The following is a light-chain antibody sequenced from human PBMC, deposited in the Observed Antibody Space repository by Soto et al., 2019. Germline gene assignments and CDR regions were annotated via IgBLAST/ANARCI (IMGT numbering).Light chain of an antibody. V-gene: IGKV3-20*01. J-gene: IGKJ1*01. CDR3: QQYGTSFWT. Sequence: EIGLTQSPGTLSLSPGERATLSCRTSQSVSSSYIAWYQQKPGQAPRLLIYGASSRATGIPDRFSGSGSGTDFTLTISRLEPEDLAVYYCQQYGTSFWTFGQGTKVDIK. CDR2: GAS. CDR1: QSVSSSY.